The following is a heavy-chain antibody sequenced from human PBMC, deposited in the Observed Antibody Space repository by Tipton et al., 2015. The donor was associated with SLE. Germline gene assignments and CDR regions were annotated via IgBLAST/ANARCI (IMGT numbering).Heavy chain of an antibody. CDR2: IYHSGST. CDR1: GGSITSSHDY. Sequence: LSLTCTVSGGSITSSHDYWGWIRQPPGKGLEWIGSIYHSGSTQYNPSLKSRVTISVDTSGNQVSLRLRSVTAADTAVYYCARGLRGVMTGDWFDPWGQGTLVTVSS. V-gene: IGHV4-39*07. CDR3: ARGLRGVMTGDWFDP. D-gene: IGHD3-16*01. J-gene: IGHJ5*02.